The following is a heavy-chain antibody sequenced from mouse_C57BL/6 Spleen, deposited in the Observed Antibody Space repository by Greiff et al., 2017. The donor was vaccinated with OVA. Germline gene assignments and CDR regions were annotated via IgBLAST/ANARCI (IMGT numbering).Heavy chain of an antibody. CDR2: ISSGSSTI. D-gene: IGHD1-1*01. Sequence: EVHLVESGGGLVKPGGSLKLSCAASGFTFSDYGMHWVRQAPEKGLEWVAYISSGSSTIYYADTVKGRFTISRDNAKNTLFLQMTSLRSEDTAMYYCARGATVVATRDYFDDWGQGTTLTVSS. CDR3: ARGATVVATRDYFDD. V-gene: IGHV5-17*01. CDR1: GFTFSDYG. J-gene: IGHJ2*01.